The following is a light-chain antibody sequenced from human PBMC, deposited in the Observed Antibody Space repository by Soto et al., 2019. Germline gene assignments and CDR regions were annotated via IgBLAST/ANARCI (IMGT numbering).Light chain of an antibody. CDR3: QQYGSSPVT. V-gene: IGKV3-20*01. J-gene: IGKJ1*01. CDR1: QSVSSSY. CDR2: GAS. Sequence: EIVLTQSPGTLSLSPGERATLSCRASQSVSSSYLAWYQQKPGQAPRLLIHGASSRATGIPDRFSGSGSGTAFTLTISRLEPEDFAVYYCQQYGSSPVTFGQGTNVEIK.